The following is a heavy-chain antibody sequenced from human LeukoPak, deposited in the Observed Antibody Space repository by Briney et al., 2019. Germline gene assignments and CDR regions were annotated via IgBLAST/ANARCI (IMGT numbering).Heavy chain of an antibody. Sequence: RASVKVSCKASGGTFSGYAFSWVRQAPGQGLEWMGGIIPMFGRTNYAQTFQGRVTITADESTSTVYMELTSLRSDDTAVYYCARDQGLWFGELLPHGEYFQHWGQGTLVTVSS. D-gene: IGHD3-10*01. CDR2: IIPMFGRT. J-gene: IGHJ1*01. CDR3: ARDQGLWFGELLPHGEYFQH. CDR1: GGTFSGYA. V-gene: IGHV1-69*13.